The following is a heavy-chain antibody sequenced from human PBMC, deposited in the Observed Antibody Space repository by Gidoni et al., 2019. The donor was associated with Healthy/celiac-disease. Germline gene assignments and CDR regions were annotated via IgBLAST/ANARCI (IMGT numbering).Heavy chain of an antibody. CDR1: GGTFSSYA. CDR2: ILPILGTA. V-gene: IGHV1-69*06. Sequence: QVQLVQSGAERKKPGYSVKVSCKASGGTFSSYAISWVRQAPGQGLEWMGGILPILGTANYAQKFQGRVTITADKSTSTAYMELSSLRSEDTAVYYCARGLNYTEYYYDGMDVWGQGTTVTVSS. CDR3: ARGLNYTEYYYDGMDV. J-gene: IGHJ6*02. D-gene: IGHD1-7*01.